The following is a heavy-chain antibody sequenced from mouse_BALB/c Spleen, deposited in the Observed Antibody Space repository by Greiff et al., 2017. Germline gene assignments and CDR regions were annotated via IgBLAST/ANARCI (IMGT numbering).Heavy chain of an antibody. J-gene: IGHJ2*01. CDR1: GFPLTSYG. V-gene: IGHV2-2*02. Sequence: QVQLQQSGPGLVQPSQSLSITCTVSGFPLTSYGVHWVRQSPGKGLEWLGVIWSGGSTDYNAAFISRLSISKDNSKSQVFFKMNSLQANDTAIYYCARMYDGYRYFDYWGQGTTLTVSS. CDR3: ARMYDGYRYFDY. D-gene: IGHD2-3*01. CDR2: IWSGGST.